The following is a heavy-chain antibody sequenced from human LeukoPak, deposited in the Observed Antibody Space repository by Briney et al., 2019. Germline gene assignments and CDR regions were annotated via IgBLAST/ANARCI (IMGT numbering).Heavy chain of an antibody. CDR1: GGLFSGYY. Sequence: SEPLSLSYGVYGGLFSGYYWSWIRAPPGKGLAWIGEINPRGSTNYNPSLKSRVTLSPDTSKNQLSLTLNSVTAADTAVYYCARRRLGYYFDYWGQGTLVTVSS. CDR3: ARRRLGYYFDY. J-gene: IGHJ4*02. V-gene: IGHV4-34*01. CDR2: INPRGST. D-gene: IGHD5-24*01.